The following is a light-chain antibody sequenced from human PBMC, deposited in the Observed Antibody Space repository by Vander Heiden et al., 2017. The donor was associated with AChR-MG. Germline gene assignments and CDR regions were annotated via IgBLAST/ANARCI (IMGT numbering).Light chain of an antibody. CDR3: QQHGGLPRT. CDR1: QTIGISY. Sequence: EIVLTPSPGTLSLSPGERATLSCRASQTIGISYLAWYHQKPGQAPRLLIYAASTRATGVPDRFGGSGSGTDFTFTISRLEPEDSAVYYCQQHGGLPRTFGQGTKLEIK. CDR2: AAS. J-gene: IGKJ2*01. V-gene: IGKV3-20*01.